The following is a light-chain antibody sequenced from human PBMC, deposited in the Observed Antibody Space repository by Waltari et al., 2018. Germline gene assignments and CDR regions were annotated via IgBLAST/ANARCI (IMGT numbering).Light chain of an antibody. CDR3: CSYAGSSTHVL. V-gene: IGLV2-23*02. J-gene: IGLJ2*01. Sequence: QSALTQPASVSGSPGKSITISCPGTSSDVGGYNYVSWYQQYPDKAPKLMIYDVSKRPSGVSNRFSGSKSGNTASLTISGLQAEDEADYYCCSYAGSSTHVLFGGGTKLTVL. CDR2: DVS. CDR1: SSDVGGYNY.